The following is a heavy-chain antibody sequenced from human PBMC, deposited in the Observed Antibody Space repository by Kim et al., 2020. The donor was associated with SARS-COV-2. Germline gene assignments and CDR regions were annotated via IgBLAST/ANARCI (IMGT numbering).Heavy chain of an antibody. D-gene: IGHD3-9*01. CDR3: ARDGLLRYFDWLRADAFDI. J-gene: IGHJ3*02. Sequence: ASVNVSCKASGYTFTSYGISWVRQAPGQGLEWMGWISAYNGNTNYAQKLQGRVTMTTDTSTSTAYMELRSLRSDDTAVYYCARDGLLRYFDWLRADAFDIWGQGTMVTVSS. V-gene: IGHV1-18*01. CDR1: GYTFTSYG. CDR2: ISAYNGNT.